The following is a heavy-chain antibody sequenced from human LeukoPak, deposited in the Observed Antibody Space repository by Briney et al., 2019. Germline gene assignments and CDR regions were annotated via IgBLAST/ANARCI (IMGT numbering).Heavy chain of an antibody. Sequence: SETLSLTCTVSGGSISSYYWSWIRQPAGKGLEWIGRIYTSGSTNYNPSLKSRVTISVDTSKNQFSLKLSSVTAADTAVYYCARDSRGYSYGYYYYYYMDVWGKGTTVTVSS. CDR1: GGSISSYY. V-gene: IGHV4-4*07. CDR3: ARDSRGYSYGYYYYYYMDV. D-gene: IGHD5-18*01. CDR2: IYTSGST. J-gene: IGHJ6*03.